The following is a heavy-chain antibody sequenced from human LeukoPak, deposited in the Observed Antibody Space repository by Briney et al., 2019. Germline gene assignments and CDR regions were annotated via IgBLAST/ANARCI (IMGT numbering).Heavy chain of an antibody. CDR2: INTNTGNP. CDR1: GYTLTSYA. V-gene: IGHV7-4-1*02. D-gene: IGHD1-14*01. CDR3: ARAQPWSRPGIVDLGYWYFDL. J-gene: IGHJ2*01. Sequence: ASVKVSCKASGYTLTSYAMNWVRQAPGQGLEWMGWINTNTGNPTYAQGFTGRFVFSLDTSVSTAYLQISSLKAEDTAVYYCARAQPWSRPGIVDLGYWYFDLWGRGTLVTVSS.